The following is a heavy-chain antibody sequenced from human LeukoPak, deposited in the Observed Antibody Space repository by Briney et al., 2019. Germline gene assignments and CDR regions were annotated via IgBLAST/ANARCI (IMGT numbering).Heavy chain of an antibody. CDR3: ARSPMIVVVTPGGFDI. CDR2: IYSGGST. CDR1: GFTVSSNY. J-gene: IGHJ3*02. D-gene: IGHD3-22*01. Sequence: GGSLRLSCAASGFTVSSNYMSWVRQAPGKGLEWVSVIYSGGSTYYADSVKGRFTISRDNSKNTLYLQMNSLRAEDTAVYYCARSPMIVVVTPGGFDIWGQGTMVTVSS. V-gene: IGHV3-53*01.